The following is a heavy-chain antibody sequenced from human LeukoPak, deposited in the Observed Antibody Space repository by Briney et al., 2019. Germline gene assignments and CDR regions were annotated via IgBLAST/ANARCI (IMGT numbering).Heavy chain of an antibody. J-gene: IGHJ4*02. CDR3: ARFGYYYDSSGSY. D-gene: IGHD3-22*01. CDR1: GGSISSYY. Sequence: SETLSLTCTVSGGSISSYYWSCIRQPPGKGLEWIGYIYYSGSTYYNPSLKSRVTISVDTSKNQLSLKLSSVTAADTAVYYCARFGYYYDSSGSYWGQGTLVTVSS. V-gene: IGHV4-30-4*01. CDR2: IYYSGST.